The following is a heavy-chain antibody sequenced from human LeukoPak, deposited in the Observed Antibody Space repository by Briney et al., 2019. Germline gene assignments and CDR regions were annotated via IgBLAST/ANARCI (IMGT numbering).Heavy chain of an antibody. Sequence: SETLSLTCTFSGGSISTYYWGWIRQSPDRGLEWIGYIYHSGSTNSNPSLQSRVTISLDTSKNQFSLKLTSVTAADTAVYYCASGIRSYYFDYWGLGTLVTVSS. CDR2: IYHSGST. CDR1: GGSISTYY. V-gene: IGHV4-59*01. CDR3: ASGIRSYYFDY. D-gene: IGHD2-21*01. J-gene: IGHJ4*02.